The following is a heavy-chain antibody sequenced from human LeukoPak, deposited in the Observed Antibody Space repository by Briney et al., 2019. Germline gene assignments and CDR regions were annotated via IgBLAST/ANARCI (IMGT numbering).Heavy chain of an antibody. V-gene: IGHV3-53*01. J-gene: IGHJ4*02. CDR2: IYSGGST. Sequence: GGSLRLSCAASGFTVSSNYMSWVRQAPGKGLEWVSVIYSGGSTYYSDSVKGRFTISRDNSKNALYLQMNNLRAEDTAVYYCARILRGIDYWGQGTLVTVSS. D-gene: IGHD3-16*01. CDR1: GFTVSSNY. CDR3: ARILRGIDY.